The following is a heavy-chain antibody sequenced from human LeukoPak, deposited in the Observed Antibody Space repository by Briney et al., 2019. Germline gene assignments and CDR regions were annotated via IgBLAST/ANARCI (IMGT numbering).Heavy chain of an antibody. CDR1: GFTFSSYE. D-gene: IGHD3-3*01. V-gene: IGHV3-48*03. Sequence: GGSLRLSCAASGFTFSSYEMNWVRQAPGKGLEWVSAISGSGGSTYYADSVKGRFTISRDNAKNSLYLQMNSLRAEDTAVYYCARGDPDISFGVAGEAFDIWGQGTMVTVSS. CDR2: ISGSGGST. CDR3: ARGDPDISFGVAGEAFDI. J-gene: IGHJ3*02.